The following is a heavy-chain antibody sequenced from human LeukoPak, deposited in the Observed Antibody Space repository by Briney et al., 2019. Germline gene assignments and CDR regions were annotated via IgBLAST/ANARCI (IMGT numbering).Heavy chain of an antibody. CDR3: ARGAAKQWLDLYYYYYGMDV. V-gene: IGHV1-8*01. J-gene: IGHJ6*02. D-gene: IGHD6-19*01. CDR2: MNPNSGNT. CDR1: GYTFTSYD. Sequence: ASVKVSCKASGYTFTSYDINWVRQATGQGLEWMGWMNPNSGNTGYAQKFQGRVTMTRNTSISTAYMELSSLRSEDTAVYYCARGAAKQWLDLYYYYYGMDVWGQGTTVTVSS.